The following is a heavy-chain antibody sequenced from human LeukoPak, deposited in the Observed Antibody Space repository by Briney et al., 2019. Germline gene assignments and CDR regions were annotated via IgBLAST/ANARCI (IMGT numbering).Heavy chain of an antibody. CDR2: INQRGSAI. CDR1: GFTFSNYW. D-gene: IGHD3/OR15-3a*01. J-gene: IGHJ1*01. V-gene: IGHV3-7*01. CDR3: AKLLRDVTIYDF. Sequence: PGGSLRLSCTASGFTFSNYWIHWVRQPPGKGLEWVASINQRGSAIFYVDSVRGRFSVSRDNAKNSLFLQMNSLRADDTAFYYCAKLLRDVTIYDFWGPGALVTVSS.